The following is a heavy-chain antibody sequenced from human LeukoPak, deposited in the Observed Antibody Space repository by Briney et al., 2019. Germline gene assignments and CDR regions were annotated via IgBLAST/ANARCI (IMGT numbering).Heavy chain of an antibody. CDR3: ARHERLPNWGSPHAFDI. D-gene: IGHD7-27*01. V-gene: IGHV4-34*01. CDR1: GGSFSGYY. J-gene: IGHJ3*02. CDR2: INHSGST. Sequence: SETLSLTCAVYGGSFSGYYWSWIRQPPGKGLEWIGEINHSGSTYYNPSLKSRVTISVDTSKNQFSLKLSSVTAADTAVYYCARHERLPNWGSPHAFDIWGQGTMVTVSS.